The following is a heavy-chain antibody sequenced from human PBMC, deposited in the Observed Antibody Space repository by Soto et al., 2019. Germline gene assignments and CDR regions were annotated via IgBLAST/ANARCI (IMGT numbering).Heavy chain of an antibody. Sequence: GGSPRISCAACGFTFCSYGMHGVRQDPGKGLEWVAVISYDGSNKYYADSVKGRFTISRDNSKNTLYLQMNSLRAEDTAVYYCAKDGELRFLEWLFFDYWGQGTLVTVSS. J-gene: IGHJ4*02. D-gene: IGHD3-3*01. V-gene: IGHV3-30*18. CDR2: ISYDGSNK. CDR3: AKDGELRFLEWLFFDY. CDR1: GFTFCSYG.